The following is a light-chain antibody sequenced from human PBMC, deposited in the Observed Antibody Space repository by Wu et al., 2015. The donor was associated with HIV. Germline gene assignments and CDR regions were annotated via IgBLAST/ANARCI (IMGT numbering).Light chain of an antibody. CDR2: DAS. V-gene: IGKV1-13*02. Sequence: IQLTQSPSSLSASVGGRVTITCRTSQGINNALAWYQQKPGKPPRLLIYDASNLESGVPSRFSGSGSGTDFTLTISSLQPEDFATYYCQQVNSFPYTFGQGTKLEIK. J-gene: IGKJ2*01. CDR1: QGINNA. CDR3: QQVNSFPYT.